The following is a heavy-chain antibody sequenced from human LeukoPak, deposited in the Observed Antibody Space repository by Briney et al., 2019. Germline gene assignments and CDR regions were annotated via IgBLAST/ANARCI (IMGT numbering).Heavy chain of an antibody. Sequence: ASVKVSCKASGYTFTSYGISWVRQAPGQGLEWMGWISAYNGNTNYAQKLQGRVTMTTDTSTSTAYMEPRSLRSDDTAVYYCARDITIFGVPYFDYWGQGTLVTVSS. CDR1: GYTFTSYG. CDR3: ARDITIFGVPYFDY. CDR2: ISAYNGNT. D-gene: IGHD3-3*01. V-gene: IGHV1-18*01. J-gene: IGHJ4*02.